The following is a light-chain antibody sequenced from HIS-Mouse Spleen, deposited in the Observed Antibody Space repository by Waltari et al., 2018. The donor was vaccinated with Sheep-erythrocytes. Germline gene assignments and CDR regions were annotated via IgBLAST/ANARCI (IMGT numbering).Light chain of an antibody. V-gene: IGLV2-11*01. CDR3: CSYAGSYNHV. Sequence: QSALTQPRSVSGPPGQSVTISCTGTSSAVGGYTYVSWYQQHPGKAPKLMIYDVSKRPSGVPDRFSGSKSGNTASLTISGLQAEDEADYYCCSYAGSYNHVFATGTKVTVL. CDR2: DVS. J-gene: IGLJ1*01. CDR1: SSAVGGYTY.